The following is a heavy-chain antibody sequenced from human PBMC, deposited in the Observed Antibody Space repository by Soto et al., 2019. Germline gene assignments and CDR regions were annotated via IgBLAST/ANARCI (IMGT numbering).Heavy chain of an antibody. V-gene: IGHV1-69*02. J-gene: IGHJ6*02. D-gene: IGHD2-15*01. CDR3: ASQLTGVLVLGATPPGGDNYGLDV. CDR2: IIPILGIP. CDR1: GGTFSRYT. Sequence: QVQLVQSGAEVKKPGSSVKVSCKASGGTFSRYTISWVRQAPGQGLEWMGRIIPILGIPNSAQKFQGRVTIPANKSTITAYMELSSRRSDDTALYDCASQLTGVLVLGATPPGGDNYGLDVWGQGTTVTVSS.